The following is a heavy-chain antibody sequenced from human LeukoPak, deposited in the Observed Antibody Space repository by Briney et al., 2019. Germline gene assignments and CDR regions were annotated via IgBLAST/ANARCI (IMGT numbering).Heavy chain of an antibody. CDR2: IYYSGST. Sequence: SETLSLTCTVSGGPISSSSYYWGWIRQPPGKGLEWIGSIYYSGSTYYNPSLKSRVTISVDTSKNQFSLKLSSVTAADTAVYYCARAIAVVGLAWFDPWGQGTPVTVSS. CDR3: ARAIAVVGLAWFDP. CDR1: GGPISSSSYY. D-gene: IGHD6-19*01. V-gene: IGHV4-39*01. J-gene: IGHJ5*02.